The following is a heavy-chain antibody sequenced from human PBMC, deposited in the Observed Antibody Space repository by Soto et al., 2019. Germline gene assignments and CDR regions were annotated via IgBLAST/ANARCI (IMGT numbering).Heavy chain of an antibody. CDR3: ARGMFLLKHYDSSGYYNLFDP. CDR2: MNPNSGNT. J-gene: IGHJ5*02. Sequence: ASVKVSCKASGYTFTSYDINWVRQATGQGLEWMGWMNPNSGNTGYAQKFQGRVTMTRNTSISTAYMELSSLRSEDTAVYYCARGMFLLKHYDSSGYYNLFDPWGQGTLVTVSS. D-gene: IGHD3-22*01. CDR1: GYTFTSYD. V-gene: IGHV1-8*01.